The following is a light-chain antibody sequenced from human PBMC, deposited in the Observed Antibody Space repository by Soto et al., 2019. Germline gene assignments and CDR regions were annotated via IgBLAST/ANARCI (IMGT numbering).Light chain of an antibody. CDR1: QSVNSR. CDR2: GAS. V-gene: IGKV3-20*01. Sequence: EIVLTQSPGTLSLSPGERATLSCRASQSVNSRLAWYQHKPGQAPRLLISGASSRATGIPDRFSGSGSGTEFTLTISSLQPDDFGRYYCQQYNSYPLTFGGGTKVDIK. J-gene: IGKJ4*01. CDR3: QQYNSYPLT.